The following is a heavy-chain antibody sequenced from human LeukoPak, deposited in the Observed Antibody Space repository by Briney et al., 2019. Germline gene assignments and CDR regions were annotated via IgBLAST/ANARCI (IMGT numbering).Heavy chain of an antibody. D-gene: IGHD3-3*01. Sequence: SETLSLTCTVSGGSISGYYWSWIRQPPGKGLEWIAYIYYNGISNYNPSLKSRVIISVDSSKNQFSLKLTSVTAADTAVYYCARDGQYYDFWSGYPIWGQGTLVTVSS. CDR3: ARDGQYYDFWSGYPI. V-gene: IGHV4-59*01. CDR2: IYYNGIS. CDR1: GGSISGYY. J-gene: IGHJ4*02.